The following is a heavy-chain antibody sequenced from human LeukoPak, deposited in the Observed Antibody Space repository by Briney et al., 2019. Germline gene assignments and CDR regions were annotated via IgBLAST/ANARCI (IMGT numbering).Heavy chain of an antibody. Sequence: GGSLRLSCAASGFTFSGYWMHWVRQAPGKGLVWVSRTNRDDSDTSYADSVKGRFTISRDNSKNTLYLQMNSLRAEDTAVYYCAKAATVTNHPNYWGQGTLVTVSS. CDR3: AKAATVTNHPNY. J-gene: IGHJ4*02. D-gene: IGHD4-17*01. V-gene: IGHV3-74*01. CDR1: GFTFSGYW. CDR2: TNRDDSDT.